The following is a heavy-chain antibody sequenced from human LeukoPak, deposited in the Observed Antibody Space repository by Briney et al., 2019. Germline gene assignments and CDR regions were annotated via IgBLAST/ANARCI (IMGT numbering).Heavy chain of an antibody. CDR3: ARDLWFDP. Sequence: GGSLRLSCAASGFTLSSYEMNWVRQAPGKGPEWVSYISSSGSTIYYADSVKGRFTISRDNAENSLYLQMNSLRAEDTAVYYCARDLWFDPWGQETLVTVSS. CDR2: ISSSGSTI. J-gene: IGHJ5*02. V-gene: IGHV3-48*03. CDR1: GFTLSSYE.